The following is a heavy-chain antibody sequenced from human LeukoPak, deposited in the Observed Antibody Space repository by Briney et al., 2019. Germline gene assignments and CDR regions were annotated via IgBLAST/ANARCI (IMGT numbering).Heavy chain of an antibody. J-gene: IGHJ4*02. CDR1: GFTFDDYG. D-gene: IGHD2-2*01. V-gene: IGHV3-7*03. Sequence: GGSLRLSCAASGFTFDDYGMSWVRQAPGKGLEWVANIKPDGSEKYYVDSVKGRFTISRDNSKNTLYLQMNSLRAEDTAVYYCAKDITLYGSSYFDYWGQGTLVTVSS. CDR2: IKPDGSEK. CDR3: AKDITLYGSSYFDY.